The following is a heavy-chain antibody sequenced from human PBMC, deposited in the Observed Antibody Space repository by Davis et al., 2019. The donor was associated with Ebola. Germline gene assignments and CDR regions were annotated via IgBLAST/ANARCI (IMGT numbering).Heavy chain of an antibody. CDR3: AIEQPCGGSCYSFLDS. Sequence: GESLKISCAPSRFSVSSNYMSWVRQAPGKGLEWVSVIYNGGYTSYADSVKGRFTISRDNSKNTLYLQMNSLRAEDTAVYYCAIEQPCGGSCYSFLDSWGQGTLVTVSS. D-gene: IGHD2-15*01. V-gene: IGHV3-53*01. J-gene: IGHJ4*02. CDR2: IYNGGYT. CDR1: RFSVSSNY.